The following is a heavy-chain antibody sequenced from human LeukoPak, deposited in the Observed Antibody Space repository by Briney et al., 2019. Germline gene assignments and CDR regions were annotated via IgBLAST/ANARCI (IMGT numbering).Heavy chain of an antibody. V-gene: IGHV3-73*01. D-gene: IGHD3-10*01. Sequence: GGSLRLSCAASGFTFSGSALHWVRQASGKGLEWVGRIRSTANGYATAYAASVKGRFTISRDDSKNTAYLEMNSLESEDTAVYYCARHAASGGSGVDYWGQGTLVTVSS. CDR2: IRSTANGYAT. J-gene: IGHJ4*02. CDR1: GFTFSGSA. CDR3: ARHAASGGSGVDY.